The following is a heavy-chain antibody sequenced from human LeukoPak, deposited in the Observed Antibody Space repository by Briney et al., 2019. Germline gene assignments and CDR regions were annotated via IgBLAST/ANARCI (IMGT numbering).Heavy chain of an antibody. J-gene: IGHJ6*03. CDR2: IIPIFGTA. Sequence: ASVKVSCKASGGTFSSYAISWVRQAPGQGLEWMGGIIPIFGTANYAQKFQGRVTITTDESTSAAYMELSSLRSEDTAVYYCARVPISSSHPRYYYYYYMDVWGKGTTVTVSS. CDR3: ARVPISSSHPRYYYYYYMDV. V-gene: IGHV1-69*05. CDR1: GGTFSSYA. D-gene: IGHD6-6*01.